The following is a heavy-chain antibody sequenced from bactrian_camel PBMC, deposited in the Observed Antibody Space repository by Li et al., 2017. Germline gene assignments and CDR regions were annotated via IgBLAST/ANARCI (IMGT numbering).Heavy chain of an antibody. CDR1: GVTDFDSITC. V-gene: IGHV3S54*01. CDR3: AADRRRYGGRCRDRDFDY. CDR2: IATGGGSA. D-gene: IGHD6*01. Sequence: HVQLVESGGGSVQAGGSLELSCAATGVTDFDSITCMGWFRQGPGKERERVAAIATGGGSAYYADSVKGRFTISQDNDKNTVYLQMNSLEPEDTAMYYCAADRRRYGGRCRDRDFDYWGQGTQVTVS. J-gene: IGHJ6*01.